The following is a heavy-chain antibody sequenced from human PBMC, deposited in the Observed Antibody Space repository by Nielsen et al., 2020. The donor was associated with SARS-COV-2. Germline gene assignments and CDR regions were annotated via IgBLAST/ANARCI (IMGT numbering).Heavy chain of an antibody. CDR3: ARGSRECSSTSCYYNYYYYYMDV. Sequence: WIRQPPGKGLEWVSSISSSSSYIYYADSVKGRFTISRDNAKNSLYLQMNSLRAEDTAVYYCARGSRECSSTSCYYNYYYYYMDVWGKGTTVTVSS. CDR2: ISSSSSYI. D-gene: IGHD2-2*01. V-gene: IGHV3-21*01. J-gene: IGHJ6*03.